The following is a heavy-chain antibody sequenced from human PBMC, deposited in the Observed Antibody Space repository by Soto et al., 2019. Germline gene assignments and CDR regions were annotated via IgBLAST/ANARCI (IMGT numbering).Heavy chain of an antibody. CDR3: ARNSGYGPLSRYYYYYMDV. Sequence: GSLRLSCAASGFPFDDYGMSWVRQAPGKGLEWVSGINWNGGSTGYADSVKGRFTISRDNAKNSLYLQMNSLRAEDTALYHCARNSGYGPLSRYYYYYMDVWGKGTTVTVSS. CDR1: GFPFDDYG. CDR2: INWNGGST. J-gene: IGHJ6*03. V-gene: IGHV3-20*01. D-gene: IGHD5-12*01.